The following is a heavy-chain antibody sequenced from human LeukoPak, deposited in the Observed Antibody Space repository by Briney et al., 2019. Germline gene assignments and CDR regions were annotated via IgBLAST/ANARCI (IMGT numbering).Heavy chain of an antibody. CDR1: QFTTSSKY. CDR2: IYSSDYT. V-gene: IGHV3-53*01. J-gene: IGHJ4*02. CDR3: ARGDYYGSGSSYFDY. D-gene: IGHD3-10*01. Sequence: GGSLRLSCAASQFTTSSKYMSCVRQALGKSPEWFSVIYSSDYTQYADSVKARFTISRDNSKNTLFLQMNSLRAEDTAMYYCARGDYYGSGSSYFDYWGQGTLVTVSS.